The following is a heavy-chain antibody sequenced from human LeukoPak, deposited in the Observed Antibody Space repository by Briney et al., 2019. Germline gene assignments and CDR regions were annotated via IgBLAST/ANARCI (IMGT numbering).Heavy chain of an antibody. D-gene: IGHD6-13*01. CDR2: CYWDDDK. CDR1: GFSLSTSGGG. J-gene: IGHJ1*01. V-gene: IGHV2-5*02. Sequence: SGPTLVKPTQTLTLTCTFFGFSLSTSGGGVGWIRQPPIKALEWLALCYWDDDKRYSPSLKSRRTITQDTSKNQVVLTMTNMDPVDTATYYCAHRRSGYSSSWPRDEYFQHWGQGTLATVSS. CDR3: AHRRSGYSSSWPRDEYFQH.